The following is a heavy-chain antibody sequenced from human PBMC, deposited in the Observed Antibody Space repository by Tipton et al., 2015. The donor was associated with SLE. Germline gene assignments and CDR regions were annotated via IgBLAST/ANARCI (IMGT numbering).Heavy chain of an antibody. Sequence: GLVKPSETLSLTCTVSGGYISSSSYYWGWIRQPPGKGLEWIGSIYYSGSTYYNPSLKSRVTISVDTSKNQFSLKLSSVTAADTAVYYRARKGYCSSTSCLAWFDPWGQGTLVTVSS. D-gene: IGHD2-2*01. V-gene: IGHV4-39*07. J-gene: IGHJ5*02. CDR1: GGYISSSSYY. CDR3: ARKGYCSSTSCLAWFDP. CDR2: IYYSGST.